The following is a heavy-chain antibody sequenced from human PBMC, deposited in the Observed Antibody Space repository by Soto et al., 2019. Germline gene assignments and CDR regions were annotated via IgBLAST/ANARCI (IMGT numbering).Heavy chain of an antibody. CDR2: ISRSSSYI. D-gene: IGHD3-22*01. V-gene: IGHV3-21*04. CDR1: GFIFSSYA. J-gene: IGHJ4*02. CDR3: AKVFYYYDSSGYYYFDY. Sequence: PGGSLRLSCAGSGFIFSSYAMNWVRQAPGKWLEWVSSISRSSSYIYYADSVRGRFTISRDNAKNTLHLQMNSLRAEDTAVYYCAKVFYYYDSSGYYYFDYWGQGTLVTVS.